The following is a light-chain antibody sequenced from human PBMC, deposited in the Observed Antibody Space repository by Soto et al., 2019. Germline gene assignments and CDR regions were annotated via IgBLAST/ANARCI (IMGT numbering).Light chain of an antibody. V-gene: IGLV1-44*01. CDR1: SSNIGGNT. CDR2: NNS. J-gene: IGLJ2*01. CDR3: STWDDSLNGPL. Sequence: QSVLTQPPSASRTPRQRVTISCSGSSSNIGGNTVNWYQQVPGAAPKLIIFNNSQRPSGVPDRFSGSKSGTSASLAIGGLQSEDEADYYCSTWDDSLNGPLFGGGTKVTVL.